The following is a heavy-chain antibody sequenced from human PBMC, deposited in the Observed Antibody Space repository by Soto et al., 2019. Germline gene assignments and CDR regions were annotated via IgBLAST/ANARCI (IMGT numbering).Heavy chain of an antibody. CDR3: ASLIHSTISGGFIRGAFDI. Sequence: GESRKISRQGSGYSFTSYWLSWVRQMPGKGRELMGRIDPSDSYTNYSPSFQGHVTISAEKSISTAYLQWSSLKASDTAMYYCASLIHSTISGGFIRGAFDIWGQGTMVNVAS. J-gene: IGHJ3*02. CDR2: IDPSDSYT. V-gene: IGHV5-10-1*01. CDR1: GYSFTSYW. D-gene: IGHD5-12*01.